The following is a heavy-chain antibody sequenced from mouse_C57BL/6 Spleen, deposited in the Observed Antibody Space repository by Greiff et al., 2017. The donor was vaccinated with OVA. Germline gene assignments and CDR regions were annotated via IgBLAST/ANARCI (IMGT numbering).Heavy chain of an antibody. J-gene: IGHJ3*01. D-gene: IGHD3-2*02. V-gene: IGHV1-22*01. CDR2: INPNNGGT. CDR3: ATGAAQAPFAY. Sequence: EVKVVESGPELVKPGASVKMSCKASGYTFTDYNMHWVKQSHGKSLEWIGYINPNNGGTSYNQKFKGKATLTVNKSSSTAYMELRSLTSEDSAVYYCATGAAQAPFAYWGQGTLVTVSA. CDR1: GYTFTDYN.